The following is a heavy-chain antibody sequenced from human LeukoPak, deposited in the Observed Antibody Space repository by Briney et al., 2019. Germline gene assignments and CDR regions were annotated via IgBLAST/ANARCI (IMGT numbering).Heavy chain of an antibody. D-gene: IGHD6-25*01. J-gene: IGHJ4*02. V-gene: IGHV4-34*01. CDR3: ARARGTEAIDY. CDR2: INHSGST. Sequence: PSDTLSLTCAVYGGSFSGNYWSWIRQPPGKGLEWIGEINHSGSTNYNPSLKSRVTVSVDTSKNQFSLKMTSVTAADTAVYYCARARGTEAIDYWGQGTLVTVSS. CDR1: GGSFSGNY.